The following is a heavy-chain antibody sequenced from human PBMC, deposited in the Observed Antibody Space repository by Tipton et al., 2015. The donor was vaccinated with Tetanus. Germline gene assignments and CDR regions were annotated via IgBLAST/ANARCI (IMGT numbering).Heavy chain of an antibody. J-gene: IGHJ4*02. D-gene: IGHD1-14*01. V-gene: IGHV4-61*08. CDR3: ARGTGDY. Sequence: TLSLTCDVSGGSVSSGGFSWSWIRQPPGKGLEWIGYIYYSGSTNYNPSLKSRVTISVDTSKNQFSLKLSSVTAADTAVYYCARGTGDYWGQGTLVTVSS. CDR2: IYYSGST. CDR1: GGSVSSGGFS.